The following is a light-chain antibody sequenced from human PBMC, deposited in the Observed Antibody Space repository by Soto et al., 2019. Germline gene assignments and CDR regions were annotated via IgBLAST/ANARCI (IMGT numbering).Light chain of an antibody. J-gene: IGLJ2*01. CDR2: SNN. V-gene: IGLV1-44*01. CDR1: SSNIGGNI. Sequence: QPVLTQPPSASGTPGQRVIISCSGSSSNIGGNIVNWYQQLPGTAPKLLIYSNNQRPSGVPDRFSGSKSGTSASLAISGLQSEDEADYYCTAWDDSLNGQVFGGGTKVTVL. CDR3: TAWDDSLNGQV.